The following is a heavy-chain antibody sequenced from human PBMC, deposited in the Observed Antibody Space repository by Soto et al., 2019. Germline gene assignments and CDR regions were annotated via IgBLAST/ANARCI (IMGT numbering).Heavy chain of an antibody. V-gene: IGHV4-30-4*01. CDR1: GDSMNNGDYF. CDR2: ISYSGST. CDR3: ARERAHFYESRGRLDR. J-gene: IGHJ4*02. Sequence: PSETLSLTCSVSGDSMNNGDYFWTWIRQTPGKGLQWIGYISYSGSTFYNPSLKTRLAMSVDTSKNQFSVRLRSVTAADTAVYYCARERAHFYESRGRLDRWGQGMSVNVSS. D-gene: IGHD3-22*01.